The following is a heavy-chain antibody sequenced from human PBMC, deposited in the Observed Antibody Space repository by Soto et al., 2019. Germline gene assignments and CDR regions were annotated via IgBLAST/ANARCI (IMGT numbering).Heavy chain of an antibody. D-gene: IGHD3-9*01. J-gene: IGHJ6*03. V-gene: IGHV3-30-3*01. CDR2: ISYDGSNK. Sequence: PGGSLRLSCAGSGFTSSTYAMHWVRQAPGKGLEWVALISYDGSNKYYADSVKGRFTISRDNSDNTLYLQMNSLRAEDTAVYYCAKEGILTSYYHYYYYYYMDVWGKGTTVTVS. CDR1: GFTSSTYA. CDR3: AKEGILTSYYHYYYYYYMDV.